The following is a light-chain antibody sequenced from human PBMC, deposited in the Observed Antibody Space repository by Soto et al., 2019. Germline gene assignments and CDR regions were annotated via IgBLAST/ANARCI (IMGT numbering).Light chain of an antibody. V-gene: IGKV1-9*01. Sequence: DLQLTQSPSFLSASVGDRVTITCRASQGISSYLAWYQQKPGKAPKLLIYAASTLQSGVPSRFSGSESGTEFTLTISSLQPEDFATYYCQQLNSYLYSFGQGTKLEIK. CDR3: QQLNSYLYS. CDR2: AAS. CDR1: QGISSY. J-gene: IGKJ2*01.